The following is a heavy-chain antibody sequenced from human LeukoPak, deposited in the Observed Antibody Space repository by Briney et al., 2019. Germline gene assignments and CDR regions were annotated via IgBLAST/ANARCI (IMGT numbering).Heavy chain of an antibody. Sequence: SETPSLTCTASGGSISSYYWSWIRQPPGRGLEWIGYIYYSGSTNYNPSLKSRVTISVDTSKNQFSLKLSSVTAADTAVYYCARLGWQWLEDDAFDIWGQGTMVTVSS. J-gene: IGHJ3*02. V-gene: IGHV4-59*08. CDR1: GGSISSYY. CDR2: IYYSGST. CDR3: ARLGWQWLEDDAFDI. D-gene: IGHD6-19*01.